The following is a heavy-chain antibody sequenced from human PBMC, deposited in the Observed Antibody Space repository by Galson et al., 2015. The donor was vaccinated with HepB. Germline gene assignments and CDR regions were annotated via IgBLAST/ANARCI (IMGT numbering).Heavy chain of an antibody. Sequence: SLRLSCAASGFTFSNAWMSWVRQAPGKGLEWVGRIKSKTDGGTTDYAAPVKGRFTISRDDSKNTLYLQMNSLKTEDTAVYYCTTDYSPRKYYDYVWGSYWGQGTLVTVSS. D-gene: IGHD3-16*01. CDR2: IKSKTDGGTT. CDR1: GFTFSNAW. CDR3: TTDYSPRKYYDYVWGSY. V-gene: IGHV3-15*01. J-gene: IGHJ4*02.